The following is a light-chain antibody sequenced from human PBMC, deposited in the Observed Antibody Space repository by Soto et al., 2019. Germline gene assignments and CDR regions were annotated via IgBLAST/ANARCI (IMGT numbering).Light chain of an antibody. V-gene: IGKV1-39*01. J-gene: IGKJ5*01. CDR1: QSISSY. CDR2: AAS. Sequence: DIQMTQSPSSLSASVGARVPITCRASQSISSYLNWYQQKPGKAPKLLIYAASSLQSGVPSRFSGSGSGTDFTLTISSLQPEDFATYYCQQSYSTQITFGQGTRLEIK. CDR3: QQSYSTQIT.